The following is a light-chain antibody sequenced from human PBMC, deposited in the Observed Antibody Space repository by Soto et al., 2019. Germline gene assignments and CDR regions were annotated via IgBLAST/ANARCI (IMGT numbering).Light chain of an antibody. CDR2: DVS. Sequence: QSVLAQPASVSGSPGQSITISCTGTSSDVGAYEYVSWYQQHPGKAPKLLIYDVSNRPSGVSTRFSGSKSGNTASLTISGLQAEDEADYYCSSYTTGSTYVFXTGIKVTVL. CDR3: SSYTTGSTYV. J-gene: IGLJ1*01. CDR1: SSDVGAYEY. V-gene: IGLV2-14*03.